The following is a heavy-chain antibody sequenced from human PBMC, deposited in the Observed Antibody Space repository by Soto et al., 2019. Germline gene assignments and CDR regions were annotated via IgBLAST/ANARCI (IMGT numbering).Heavy chain of an antibody. CDR3: AKREHWNHVLLVGMDV. CDR1: GFTFSSYA. V-gene: IGHV3-23*01. CDR2: ISGSGGST. Sequence: EVQLLESGGGLVQPGGSLRLSCAASGFTFSSYAMSWVRQAPGKGLEWVSAISGSGGSTYYADSVKGRFTISRDNSKNTLYLQMNSLRAEDTAVYYCAKREHWNHVLLVGMDVWGQGTTVTVSS. J-gene: IGHJ6*02. D-gene: IGHD1-1*01.